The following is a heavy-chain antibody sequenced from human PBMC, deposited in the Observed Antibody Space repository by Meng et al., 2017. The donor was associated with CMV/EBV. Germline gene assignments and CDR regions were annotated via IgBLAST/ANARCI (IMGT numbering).Heavy chain of an antibody. Sequence: ASVKVSCKASGYTFTSYYMHWVRQAPGQGLEWMGIINPSGGSTSYAQKFQGRDTMTRDTSTSTVYMELSSLRSEDTAVYYCARVYCPKEYCSSTRGYYYYGMDVWGQGTTVTVSS. J-gene: IGHJ6*02. V-gene: IGHV1-46*01. CDR1: GYTFTSYY. CDR2: INPSGGST. D-gene: IGHD2-2*01. CDR3: ARVYCPKEYCSSTRGYYYYGMDV.